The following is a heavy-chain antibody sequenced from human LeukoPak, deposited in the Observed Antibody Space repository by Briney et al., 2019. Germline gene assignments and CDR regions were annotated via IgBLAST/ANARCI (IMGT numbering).Heavy chain of an antibody. CDR3: ARNWGWQDY. D-gene: IGHD3-16*01. Sequence: GGSLRLSCAASGFTFSDCEMNWVRQAPGKGLEWLSHISTSGTTIHYADSVKGRFTISRDNAKNSVYLQMTSLRAEDTALYYCARNWGWQDYWGQGTLVTVSS. J-gene: IGHJ4*02. CDR1: GFTFSDCE. CDR2: ISTSGTTI. V-gene: IGHV3-48*03.